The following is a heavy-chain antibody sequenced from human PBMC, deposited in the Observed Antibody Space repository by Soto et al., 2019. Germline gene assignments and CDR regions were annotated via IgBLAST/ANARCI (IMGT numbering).Heavy chain of an antibody. Sequence: QVQLVESGGGVVQPGRSLRLSCAASGFTFSSYGMHWVRQAPGKGLEWVAVISYDGSNKYYADSVKGRFTISRDNSKNTLYLQMNSLRAEDTAVYYCAKPEESIFGMEDGMDVWGQGTTVTVSS. CDR1: GFTFSSYG. CDR2: ISYDGSNK. V-gene: IGHV3-30*18. CDR3: AKPEESIFGMEDGMDV. J-gene: IGHJ6*02. D-gene: IGHD3-3*01.